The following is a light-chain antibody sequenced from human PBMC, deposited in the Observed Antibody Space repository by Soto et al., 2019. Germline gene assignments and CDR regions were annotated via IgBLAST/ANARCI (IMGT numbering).Light chain of an antibody. CDR3: SSYTSSRTYV. Sequence: QSALTQPASVSGSPGQSITISCTGTSSDVGGYNYVSWYQQHPGKAPKLMIYEVSNRPSGVSNRFSGSKSGNTASLTISGLQAEDEADYYCSSYTSSRTYVFGTGNKVTVL. V-gene: IGLV2-14*01. J-gene: IGLJ1*01. CDR1: SSDVGGYNY. CDR2: EVS.